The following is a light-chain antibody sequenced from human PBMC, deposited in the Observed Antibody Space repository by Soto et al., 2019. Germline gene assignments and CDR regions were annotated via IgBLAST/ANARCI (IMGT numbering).Light chain of an antibody. CDR2: AAS. V-gene: IGKV1-27*01. Sequence: DIQMTQSPSSLSASVGERATITCRASQGISTYLVWYQQKPGTVPKLLIFAASTLQSGVPSRFSGSVSGTDFTLTISSLQPEDVATYYCQNYNGGPWTFSQGTKLEIK. J-gene: IGKJ1*01. CDR1: QGISTY. CDR3: QNYNGGPWT.